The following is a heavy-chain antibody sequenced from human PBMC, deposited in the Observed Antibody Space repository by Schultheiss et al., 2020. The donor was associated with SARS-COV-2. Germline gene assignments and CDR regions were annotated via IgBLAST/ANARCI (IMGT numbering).Heavy chain of an antibody. Sequence: SETLSLTCAVSGGSISSGGYYWCWIRQPPGKGLEWIGYIHYSGSTNYNPSLKSRVTISVDTSKNQFSLKLSSVTAADTAVYYCARHQDPVGRYYDYVWGSYRPLRAFDIWGQGTMVTVSS. CDR2: IHYSGST. V-gene: IGHV4-61*08. CDR1: GGSISSGGYY. D-gene: IGHD3-16*02. J-gene: IGHJ3*02. CDR3: ARHQDPVGRYYDYVWGSYRPLRAFDI.